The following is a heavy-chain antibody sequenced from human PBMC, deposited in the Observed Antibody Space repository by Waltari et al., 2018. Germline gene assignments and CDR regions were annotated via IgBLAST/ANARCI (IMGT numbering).Heavy chain of an antibody. V-gene: IGHV4-38-2*01. CDR3: ARTPNFYDSSGQFDY. J-gene: IGHJ4*02. Sequence: QVQLQESGPGPVKPSETLSLTCPASGYSISRANYWGWIRQPPGKGRVCIGSIYPSGSTHYSPSRNCRVTISVDTSKNQFSLKLRSVTAADTAVYYCARTPNFYDSSGQFDYWGQGTLVTVSS. CDR2: IYPSGST. CDR1: GYSISRANY. D-gene: IGHD3-22*01.